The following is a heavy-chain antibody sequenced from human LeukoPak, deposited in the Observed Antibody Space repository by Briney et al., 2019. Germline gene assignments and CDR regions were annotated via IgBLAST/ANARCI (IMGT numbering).Heavy chain of an antibody. CDR1: GYTCTSYD. V-gene: IGHV1-8*01. Sequence: GASVKVSCKASGYTCTSYDINWVRQATGQGLEWMGWMNPNRGNTGYAQKFQGRVTMTRNTSISTAYMELSSLRSEDTAVYYCARGQSGSGSYVWFDPWGQGTLVTVSS. CDR3: ARGQSGSGSYVWFDP. D-gene: IGHD3-10*01. CDR2: MNPNRGNT. J-gene: IGHJ5*02.